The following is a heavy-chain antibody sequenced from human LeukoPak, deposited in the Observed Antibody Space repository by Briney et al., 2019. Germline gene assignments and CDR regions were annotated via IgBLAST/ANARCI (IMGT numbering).Heavy chain of an antibody. CDR2: IYYSGST. D-gene: IGHD5/OR15-5a*01. CDR1: GGSISSYY. CDR3: ASVTMNSPH. Sequence: SETLSLTCTVSGGSISSYYWNWIRQPPGKGLEWIGSIYYSGSTYYNPSLKSRVTISVDTSKNQFSLKLSSVTAADTAVYYCASVTMNSPHWGQGTLVTVSS. J-gene: IGHJ4*02. V-gene: IGHV4-59*05.